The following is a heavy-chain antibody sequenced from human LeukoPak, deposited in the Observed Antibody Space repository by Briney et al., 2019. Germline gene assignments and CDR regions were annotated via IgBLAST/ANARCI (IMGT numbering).Heavy chain of an antibody. CDR3: AKRSSTCSGYFDL. D-gene: IGHD3-22*01. J-gene: IGHJ4*02. CDR2: ITGTGAYT. CDR1: GFTFNNYA. Sequence: GGSLRLSCAASGFTFNNYAMTWVRQAPGKGLEWVSAITGTGAYTNYADSVKGRFTISRDNSKNMMYLQMNSLRAEDTAIYYCAKRSSTCSGYFDLWGWGTLVTVSS. V-gene: IGHV3-23*01.